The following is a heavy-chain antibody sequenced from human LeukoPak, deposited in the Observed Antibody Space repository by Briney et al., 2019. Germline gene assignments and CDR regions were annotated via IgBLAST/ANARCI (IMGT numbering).Heavy chain of an antibody. J-gene: IGHJ4*02. CDR3: AKYGSGSYYQDDFDY. Sequence: GGSLRLSCAASGFTFSSYAMSWVRQAPGKGLEWVSAISGSGGSTYYADSVKGRFTISRDNSKNTLYLQMNSLRAEDTAVYYCAKYGSGSYYQDDFDYWGQGTLVTVSS. V-gene: IGHV3-23*01. CDR2: ISGSGGST. CDR1: GFTFSSYA. D-gene: IGHD3-10*01.